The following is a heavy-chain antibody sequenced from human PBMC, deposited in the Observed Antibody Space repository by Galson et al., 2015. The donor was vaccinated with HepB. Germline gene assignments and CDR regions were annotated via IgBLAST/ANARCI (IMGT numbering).Heavy chain of an antibody. V-gene: IGHV1-69*04. J-gene: IGHJ4*02. CDR3: ASQGVKAADRYSYGPFDY. D-gene: IGHD5-18*01. Sequence: SVKVSCKASGGTFSRYAISWVRQAPGQGLEWMGRIIPILGIANYAQKFQGRVTITADKSTSTAYMELSSLRSEDTAVYYCASQGVKAADRYSYGPFDYWGQRTLVTVAS. CDR1: GGTFSRYA. CDR2: IIPILGIA.